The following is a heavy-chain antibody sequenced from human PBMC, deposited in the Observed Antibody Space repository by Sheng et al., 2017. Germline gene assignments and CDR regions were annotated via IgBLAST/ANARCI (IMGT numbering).Heavy chain of an antibody. Sequence: EVQLVESGGGLVQPGGSLRLSCAASGFTFSSYWMHWVRQAPGKGLVWVSRINSDGSSTSYADSVKGRFTISRDNAKNTLYLQMNSLRAEDTAVYYCARPLLPHYYYYYMDVWGKGTTVTVSS. CDR2: INSDGSST. CDR1: GFTFSSYW. J-gene: IGHJ6*03. V-gene: IGHV3-74*01. D-gene: IGHD1-26*01. CDR3: ARPLLPHYYYYYMDV.